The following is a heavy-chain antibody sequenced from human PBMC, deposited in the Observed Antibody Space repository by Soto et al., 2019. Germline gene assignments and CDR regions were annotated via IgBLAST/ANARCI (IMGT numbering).Heavy chain of an antibody. J-gene: IGHJ6*02. V-gene: IGHV4-31*11. D-gene: IGHD2-15*01. CDR1: GGSISRSGCY. CDR3: ARGTGRVSGQYEYGMDV. Sequence: QVQLQESGPGLVKPSQTLSLPCAVSGGSISRSGCYWSWIRRHPGTVLEWIGYVFYRGRTYYNPSFTSRGAKSGDTSKNQFTMKRSSVTAADTAVWYGARGTGRVSGQYEYGMDVWGQGTTVTVSS. CDR2: VFYRGRT.